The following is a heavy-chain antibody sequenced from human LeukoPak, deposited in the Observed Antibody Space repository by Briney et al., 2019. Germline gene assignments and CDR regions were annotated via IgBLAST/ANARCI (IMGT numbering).Heavy chain of an antibody. J-gene: IGHJ4*02. CDR1: GGSFSGYY. D-gene: IGHD3-3*01. CDR2: INHSGST. CDR3: ARGVRLVTIFGVGLLDY. Sequence: SETLSLTCAVYGGSFSGYYWSWIRQPPGKGLEWIGEINHSGSTNYNPSLTSRVTISVDTSKNQFSLKLSSVTAADTAVYYCARGVRLVTIFGVGLLDYWGQGTLVTVSS. V-gene: IGHV4-34*01.